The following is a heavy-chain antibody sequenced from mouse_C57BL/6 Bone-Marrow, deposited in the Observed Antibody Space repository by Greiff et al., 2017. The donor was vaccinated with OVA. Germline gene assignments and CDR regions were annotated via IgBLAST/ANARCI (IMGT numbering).Heavy chain of an antibody. Sequence: QVQLQQSGPELVKPGASVKISCKASGYSFKSYYIHWVKQRPGQGLEWIGWIYPGSGNTKYNEKFKGKATLTADTSSSTAYMQRSSLTSEDSAVYYCAMDCCYAAWFADWGQGTLVTVSA. CDR3: AMDCCYAAWFAD. D-gene: IGHD1-1*01. J-gene: IGHJ3*01. CDR2: IYPGSGNT. CDR1: GYSFKSYY. V-gene: IGHV1-66*01.